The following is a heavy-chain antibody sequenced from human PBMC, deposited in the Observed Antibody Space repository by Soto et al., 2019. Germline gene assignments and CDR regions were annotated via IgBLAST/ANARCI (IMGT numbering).Heavy chain of an antibody. CDR2: IIPILGIA. D-gene: IGHD3-10*01. Sequence: QVQLVQSGAEVKKPGSSVKVSCKASGGTFSSYTISWVRQAPGQGREWMGRIIPILGIANYAQKFQGRVTITADKSTSTAYMELSSLRSEDTAVYYCAQVSPVRFDYWGQGTLVTVSS. CDR3: AQVSPVRFDY. V-gene: IGHV1-69*02. CDR1: GGTFSSYT. J-gene: IGHJ4*02.